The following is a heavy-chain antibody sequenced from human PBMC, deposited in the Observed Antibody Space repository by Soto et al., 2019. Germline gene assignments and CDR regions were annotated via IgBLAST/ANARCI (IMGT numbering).Heavy chain of an antibody. J-gene: IGHJ4*02. CDR1: GVSFSSCA. D-gene: IGHD3-22*01. Sequence: GGSLTLSCAASGVSFSSCAMSWVRQAPGKGLGWVSAVTASGRSIYYADSVKGRCTISRDNSNNTLYLQMNSLRVEDTAVYYCAIDLGRSDYWGPFDYWGQGTLVTVSS. CDR3: AIDLGRSDYWGPFDY. V-gene: IGHV3-23*01. CDR2: VTASGRSI.